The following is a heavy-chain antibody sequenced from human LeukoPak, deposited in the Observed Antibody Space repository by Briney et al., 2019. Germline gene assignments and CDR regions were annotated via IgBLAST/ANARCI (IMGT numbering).Heavy chain of an antibody. Sequence: PGGSLRLSCAASGFTFSSYAMSWVCQAPGKGLEWVSAISGSGGSTYYADSVKGRFTISRDNSKNTLYLQMSSLRAEDTAVYYCAKDSSITMVRGVNWFDPWGQGTLSPSPQ. V-gene: IGHV3-23*01. J-gene: IGHJ5*02. CDR3: AKDSSITMVRGVNWFDP. CDR1: GFTFSSYA. D-gene: IGHD3-10*01. CDR2: ISGSGGST.